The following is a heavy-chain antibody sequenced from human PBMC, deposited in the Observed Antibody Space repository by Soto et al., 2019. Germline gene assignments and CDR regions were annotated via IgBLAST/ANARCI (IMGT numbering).Heavy chain of an antibody. D-gene: IGHD6-6*01. CDR3: ASASSSSEFDY. CDR2: ISSSSSYT. CDR1: FFTFSDYY. J-gene: IGHJ4*02. Sequence: RXSCSASFFTFSDYYISWIRQAPGKGLEWVSYISSSSSYTNYADSVKGRFTISRDNAKNSLYLQMNSLRAEDTAVYYCASASSSSEFDYWGQGTLVTVSS. V-gene: IGHV3-11*06.